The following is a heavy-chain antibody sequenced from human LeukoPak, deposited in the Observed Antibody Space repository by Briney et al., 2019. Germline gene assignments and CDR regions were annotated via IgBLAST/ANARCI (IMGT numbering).Heavy chain of an antibody. Sequence: GSLRLSCAASGFTFSSYAMSWVRQAPGKGLEWVSAISGSGGSTYYADSVKGRFTISRDNSENTLYLQMNSLRAEDTAVYYCAAGRGYYDSSGYYGFDYWGQGTLVTVSS. D-gene: IGHD3-22*01. CDR3: AAGRGYYDSSGYYGFDY. V-gene: IGHV3-23*01. J-gene: IGHJ4*02. CDR1: GFTFSSYA. CDR2: ISGSGGST.